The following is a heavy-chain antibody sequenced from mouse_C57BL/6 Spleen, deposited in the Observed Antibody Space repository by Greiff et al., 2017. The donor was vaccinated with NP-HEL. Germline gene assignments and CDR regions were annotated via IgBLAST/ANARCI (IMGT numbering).Heavy chain of an antibody. J-gene: IGHJ4*01. Sequence: EVMLVESGGGLVKPGGSLKLSCAASGFTFSSYTMSWVRQTPEKRLEWVATISGGGGNTYYPDSVKGRFTISRDNAKNTLYLQMSSLRSEDTALYYCARHSGYDGYYENAMDYWGQGTSVTVSS. V-gene: IGHV5-9*01. CDR3: ARHSGYDGYYENAMDY. CDR2: ISGGGGNT. D-gene: IGHD2-3*01. CDR1: GFTFSSYT.